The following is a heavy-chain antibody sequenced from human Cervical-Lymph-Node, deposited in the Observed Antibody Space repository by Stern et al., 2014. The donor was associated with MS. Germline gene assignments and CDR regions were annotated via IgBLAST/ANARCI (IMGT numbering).Heavy chain of an antibody. CDR3: ASGYRIFDY. CDR1: GGSISSGSDY. Sequence: VQLVESGPGLVKPSQTLSLTCNVSGGSISSGSDYWSWLRQPVGKGLQWIGLIHPSGSAYYTPSLKSRVTISTDTSKNQFSLELTSATAADTAIYYCASGYRIFDYWGQGILVTVSS. D-gene: IGHD5-18*01. CDR2: IHPSGSA. J-gene: IGHJ4*02. V-gene: IGHV4-61*02.